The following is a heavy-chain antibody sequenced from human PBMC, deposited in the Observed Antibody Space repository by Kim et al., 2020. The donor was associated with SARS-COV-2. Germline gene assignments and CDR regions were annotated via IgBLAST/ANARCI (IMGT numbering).Heavy chain of an antibody. CDR1: GFSFNNHG. J-gene: IGHJ6*02. Sequence: GGSLRLSCAASGFSFNNHGMHWVRQAPGKGLEWVAFVTFDGNKTYSGGSVTGRFTVSRDNSKNIFYLQMNSLTAEDTAVYYCAGKIFSDNWFASGGIYFWGQGTTVTVSS. CDR2: VTFDGNKT. CDR3: AGKIFSDNWFASGGIYF. D-gene: IGHD3-10*01. V-gene: IGHV3-33*05.